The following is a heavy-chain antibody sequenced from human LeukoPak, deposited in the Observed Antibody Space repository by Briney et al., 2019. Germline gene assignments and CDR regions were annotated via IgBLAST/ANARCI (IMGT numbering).Heavy chain of an antibody. V-gene: IGHV1-69*04. Sequence: SVKVSCKASGGTFSNYATSWARQAPGQGLEWMGRLIPMLGVAHYAKNFQGRVTIIADKSTSTVYMEMSSLRSEDSAVYYCARDGVDEMADNLYFDYWGQGTLVTVSS. CDR2: LIPMLGVA. D-gene: IGHD5-24*01. J-gene: IGHJ4*02. CDR1: GGTFSNYA. CDR3: ARDGVDEMADNLYFDY.